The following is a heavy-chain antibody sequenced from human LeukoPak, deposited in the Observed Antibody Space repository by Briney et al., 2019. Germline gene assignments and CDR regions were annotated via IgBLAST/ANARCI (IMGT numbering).Heavy chain of an antibody. CDR1: GFTFSSYG. J-gene: IGHJ6*02. D-gene: IGHD5-18*01. V-gene: IGHV3-33*01. CDR2: IWYDGGNK. Sequence: GGSLRLSCAASGFTFSSYGMHWVRQAPGKGLEWVAVIWYDGGNKYYADSVKGRFTISRDNSKNTLYLQMNSLRAEDTAVYYCARDRDTAMVYYGMDVWGQGTTVTVSS. CDR3: ARDRDTAMVYYGMDV.